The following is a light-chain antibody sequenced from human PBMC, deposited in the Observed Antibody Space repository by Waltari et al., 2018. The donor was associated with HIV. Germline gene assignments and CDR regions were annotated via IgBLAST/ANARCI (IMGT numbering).Light chain of an antibody. CDR2: GAS. CDR1: QSLRNTY. J-gene: IGKJ1*01. Sequence: PGEIATLSCRASQSLRNTYLAWYQQKPGQAPRLLIYGASSRATGIPDRFSGSGYGTDFNLTISGLEPEDFAVYYCQQYGTSPRTFGQGTKVEIK. V-gene: IGKV3-20*01. CDR3: QQYGTSPRT.